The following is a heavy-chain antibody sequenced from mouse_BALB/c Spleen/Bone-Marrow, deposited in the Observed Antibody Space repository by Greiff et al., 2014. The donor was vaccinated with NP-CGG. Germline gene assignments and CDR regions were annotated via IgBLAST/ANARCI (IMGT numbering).Heavy chain of an antibody. CDR2: IRNKPNGYTT. J-gene: IGHJ2*01. D-gene: IGHD5-1*01. Sequence: EVKLVESGGGLVQPGGPLRLSCTTSGFTFTDYFMTWVRQPPGKALEWLGFIRNKPNGYTTEYNPSVKGRFTIPRDNSQGILYLQMNTLRAEDSAIYYCARDYSGYFDFWGQGTTLTVSS. CDR1: GFTFTDYF. CDR3: ARDYSGYFDF. V-gene: IGHV7-3*02.